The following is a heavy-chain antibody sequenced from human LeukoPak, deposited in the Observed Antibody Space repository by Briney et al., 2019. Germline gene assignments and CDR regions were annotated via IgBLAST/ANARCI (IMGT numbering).Heavy chain of an antibody. CDR2: INPNSGGT. V-gene: IGHV1-2*02. CDR3: ARRQLADAFDI. D-gene: IGHD6-6*01. Sequence: ASVKVSCKASGYTFTGYYMHWVRQAPGQGLEWMGWINPNSGGTNYAQKFQGRVTMTRDTSISTAYMELRSLRSDDTAVYYCARRQLADAFDIWGQGTMVTVSS. CDR1: GYTFTGYY. J-gene: IGHJ3*02.